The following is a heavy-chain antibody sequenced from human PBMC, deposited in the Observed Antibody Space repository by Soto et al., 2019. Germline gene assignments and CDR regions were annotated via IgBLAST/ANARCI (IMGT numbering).Heavy chain of an antibody. Sequence: QVQLVESGGGVVQPGRSLRLSCTASGFTFSTYAMHWVRQAPGKGLEWVAVIWYDGSNKYYTDSVKGRFTISRDNSKNTLYLQMNSLRAEDTAVYHCARVGPVVVVDNYVMDVWGQGTTVTVSS. J-gene: IGHJ6*02. CDR2: IWYDGSNK. CDR3: ARVGPVVVVDNYVMDV. V-gene: IGHV3-33*01. D-gene: IGHD2-2*01. CDR1: GFTFSTYA.